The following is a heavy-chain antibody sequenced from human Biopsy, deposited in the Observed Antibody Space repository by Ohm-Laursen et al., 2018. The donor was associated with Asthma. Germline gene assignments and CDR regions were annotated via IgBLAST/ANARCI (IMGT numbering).Heavy chain of an antibody. Sequence: GASVKVSCKAPGGTFCNFAISWVRQAPGQGLEWLGGIMTVFGTTNYAQKFQGRVTITADESTSTAYMEVTSLRSEDTAIYYCARCQVGYSSGWSLLLKKIYYSGMDVWGQGTAVTVSS. CDR1: GGTFCNFA. J-gene: IGHJ6*02. CDR3: ARCQVGYSSGWSLLLKKIYYSGMDV. V-gene: IGHV1-69*13. D-gene: IGHD6-19*01. CDR2: IMTVFGTT.